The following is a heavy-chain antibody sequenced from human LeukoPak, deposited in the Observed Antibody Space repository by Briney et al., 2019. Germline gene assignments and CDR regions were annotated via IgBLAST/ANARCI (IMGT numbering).Heavy chain of an antibody. V-gene: IGHV7-4-1*02. J-gene: IGHJ5*02. Sequence: ASVKVSCKASGGTFSSYAISWVRQAPGQGLEWMGWINTNTGNPTYAQGFTGRFVFSLDTSVSTAYLQISSLKAEDTAVYYCARGSSWFLNWFDPWGQGTLVTVSS. CDR2: INTNTGNP. CDR3: ARGSSWFLNWFDP. D-gene: IGHD6-13*01. CDR1: GGTFSSYA.